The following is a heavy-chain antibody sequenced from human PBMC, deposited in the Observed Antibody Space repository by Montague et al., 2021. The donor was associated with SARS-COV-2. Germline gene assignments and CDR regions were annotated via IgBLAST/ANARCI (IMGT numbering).Heavy chain of an antibody. J-gene: IGHJ4*02. Sequence: SLRLSCAASGFTFSYAWMSWVRQAPEKGLEWVGRFKSKNDGSTIDYAAPVKGRFYISRDDSKTTLYLQMNSLETDDTAVYYCTTDRYTDYDTKPDHFDHWGQGTLVTVSS. CDR3: TTDRYTDYDTKPDHFDH. D-gene: IGHD4-17*01. CDR1: GFTFSYAW. CDR2: FKSKNDGSTI. V-gene: IGHV3-15*01.